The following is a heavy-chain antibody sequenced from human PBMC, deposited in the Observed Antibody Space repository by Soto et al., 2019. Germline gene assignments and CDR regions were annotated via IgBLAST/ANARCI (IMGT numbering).Heavy chain of an antibody. V-gene: IGHV3-23*01. Sequence: HPGGSLRLSCAASGFTLDNGMTWVRQAPGKGLEWISTIDCSGANTHYADSVKGRFTISRDKSRNTVALQMSNLRAEDTALYYCVSWVSAHFDNWGQGTLVTVSS. CDR3: VSWVSAHFDN. CDR1: GFTLDNG. J-gene: IGHJ4*02. CDR2: IDCSGANT. D-gene: IGHD2-8*01.